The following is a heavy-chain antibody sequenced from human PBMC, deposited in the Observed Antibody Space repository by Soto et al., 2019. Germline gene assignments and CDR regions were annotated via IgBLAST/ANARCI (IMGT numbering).Heavy chain of an antibody. D-gene: IGHD3-3*01. V-gene: IGHV3-74*01. CDR3: ARGGPGITIFGVVHWFDP. CDR2: INSDGSST. CDR1: GFTFSSYW. Sequence: GGSLRLSCAASGFTFSSYWMHWVRQAPGKGLVWVSRINSDGSSTSYADSVKGRFTTSRDNAKNTLYLQMNSLRAEDTAVYYCARGGPGITIFGVVHWFDPWGQGTLVTVSS. J-gene: IGHJ5*02.